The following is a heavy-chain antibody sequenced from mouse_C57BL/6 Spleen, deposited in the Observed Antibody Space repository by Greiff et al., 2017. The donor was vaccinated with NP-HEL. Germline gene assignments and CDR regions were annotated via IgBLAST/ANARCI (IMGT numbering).Heavy chain of an antibody. CDR1: GYTFTSYW. Sequence: QVQLKQPGAELVKPGASVKLSCKASGYTFTSYWMQWVKQRPGQGLEWIGEIDPSDSYTNYNQKFKGKATLTVDTSSSTAYMQLSSLTSEDSAVYYCARGSYYGSSLDYWGQGTTLTVSS. D-gene: IGHD1-1*01. CDR2: IDPSDSYT. V-gene: IGHV1-50*01. J-gene: IGHJ2*01. CDR3: ARGSYYGSSLDY.